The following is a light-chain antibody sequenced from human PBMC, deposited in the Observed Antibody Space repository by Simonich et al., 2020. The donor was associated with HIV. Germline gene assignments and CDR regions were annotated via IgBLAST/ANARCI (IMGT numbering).Light chain of an antibody. CDR3: SSYTTSGTLV. J-gene: IGLJ2*01. Sequence: QSALTQPASVSGSPGQSITISCTGTSSDVGNYNYVSWYQQHPGKAPKLMIYDVTKRPSGVSNRFSGFKSGNTASLTISGLQVEDEADYYCSSYTTSGTLVFGGGTKLTVL. CDR1: SSDVGNYNY. V-gene: IGLV2-14*01. CDR2: DVT.